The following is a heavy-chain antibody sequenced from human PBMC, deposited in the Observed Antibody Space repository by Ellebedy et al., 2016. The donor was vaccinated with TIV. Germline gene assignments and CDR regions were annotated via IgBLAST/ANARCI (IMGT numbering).Heavy chain of an antibody. CDR3: AKVGRWLRLRYFDY. J-gene: IGHJ4*02. CDR1: GFAFTDYY. Sequence: GESLKISCVASGFAFTDYYMNWIRQAPGKGLEWVSSISISGGSVAYADSVRGRFTISRDTAKSSIYLYMNSLRVEDTAVYYCAKVGRWLRLRYFDYWGQGTLVTVSS. D-gene: IGHD5-24*01. V-gene: IGHV3-11*01. CDR2: ISISGGSV.